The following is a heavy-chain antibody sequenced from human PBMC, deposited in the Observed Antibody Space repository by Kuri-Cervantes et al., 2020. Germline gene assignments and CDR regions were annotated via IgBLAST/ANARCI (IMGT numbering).Heavy chain of an antibody. D-gene: IGHD7-27*01. CDR1: GGSISSYY. J-gene: IGHJ4*02. V-gene: IGHV4-59*01. CDR3: ARRTNWEYYFDY. CDR2: IYYSGST. Sequence: SETLSLTCTVSGGSISSYYWSWIRQPPGKGLEWIGYIYYSGSTNYNPSLKSRVTISVDTSKNQFSLKLSSVTAADTAVYYCARRTNWEYYFDYWGQGTLVTVSS.